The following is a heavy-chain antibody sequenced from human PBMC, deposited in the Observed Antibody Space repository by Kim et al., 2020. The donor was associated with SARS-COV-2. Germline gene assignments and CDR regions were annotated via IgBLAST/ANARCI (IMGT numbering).Heavy chain of an antibody. V-gene: IGHV6-1*01. D-gene: IGHD3-16*01. J-gene: IGHJ4*02. CDR3: ARDAPVGAHFDY. Sequence: HYAESVKSQITISPDPSKIRFSLQLNAVTPEDTAVYYCARDAPVGAHFDYWGQGTLVTVSS.